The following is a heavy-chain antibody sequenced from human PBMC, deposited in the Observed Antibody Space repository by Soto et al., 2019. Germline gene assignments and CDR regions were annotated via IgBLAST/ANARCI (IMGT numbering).Heavy chain of an antibody. CDR1: GGTFSSYA. V-gene: IGHV1-69*01. CDR3: AREAPVLRYFARGYYFDY. Sequence: QVQLVQSGAEVKKPGSSVKVSCKASGGTFSSYAISWVRQAPGQGLEWMGGIIPIFGTANYAQKFQGRVTITADESTSTAYMELSSLRSEDTAVYYCAREAPVLRYFARGYYFDYWGQGTLVTVSS. CDR2: IIPIFGTA. D-gene: IGHD3-9*01. J-gene: IGHJ4*02.